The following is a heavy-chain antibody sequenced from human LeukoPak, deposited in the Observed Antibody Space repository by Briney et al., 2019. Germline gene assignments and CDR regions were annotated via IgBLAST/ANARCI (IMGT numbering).Heavy chain of an antibody. J-gene: IGHJ6*02. CDR2: INPSGGST. CDR1: GYMFTGYR. V-gene: IGHV1-46*01. CDR3: ARSPGLYGMDV. Sequence: VASVKVSCKASGYMFTGYRIHWVRQAPGQGLEWMGIINPSGGSTSYAQKFQGRVTMTRDTSTSTVYMELSGLRSEDTAVYYCARSPGLYGMDVWGQGTTVTVSS.